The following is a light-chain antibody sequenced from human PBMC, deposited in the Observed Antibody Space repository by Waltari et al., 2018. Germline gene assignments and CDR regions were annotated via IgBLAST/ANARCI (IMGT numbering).Light chain of an antibody. CDR1: ELGDRD. J-gene: IGLJ2*01. CDR3: QTWDTNTPL. Sequence: SSELTQPPSVSVSPWQTATVTCSGDELGDRDASWYQQRPGQSPLLVICRDTMRPSAIPERFSGSNSGTTATLTISGTPAMDEADYYCQTWDTNTPLFGGGTKLTVL. CDR2: RDT. V-gene: IGLV3-1*01.